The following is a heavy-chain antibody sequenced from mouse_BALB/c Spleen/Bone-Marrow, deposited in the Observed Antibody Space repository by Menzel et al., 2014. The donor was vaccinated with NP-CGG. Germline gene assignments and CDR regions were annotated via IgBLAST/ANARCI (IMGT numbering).Heavy chain of an antibody. CDR2: ISNGGGST. J-gene: IGHJ3*01. D-gene: IGHD2-3*01. CDR3: ARPLYDGYYVAY. CDR1: GFTFSDYY. V-gene: IGHV5-12*02. Sequence: EVKVEGSGGGLVQPGGSLKLSCATSGFTFSDYYMYWVRQTPEKRLEWVAYISNGGGSTYYPDTVKGRFTISRDNAKNTLYLQMSRLKSEDTATYYCARPLYDGYYVAYWGQGTLVTVSA.